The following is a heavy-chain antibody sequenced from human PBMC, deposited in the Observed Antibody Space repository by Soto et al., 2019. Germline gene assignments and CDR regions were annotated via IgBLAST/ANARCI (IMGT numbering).Heavy chain of an antibody. D-gene: IGHD3-10*01. J-gene: IGHJ6*02. CDR1: GGSFSGYY. Sequence: QVQLQQWGAGLLKPSETLSLTCAVYGGSFSGYYWSWIRQPPGKGLEWIGEINHSGSTNYNPSLKSRVTISVDTSKNHFSLKLSSVTAADTAVYYCARGRYYYGSGSHLYPYYFYGMDVWGQGTTVTVSS. CDR2: INHSGST. V-gene: IGHV4-34*01. CDR3: ARGRYYYGSGSHLYPYYFYGMDV.